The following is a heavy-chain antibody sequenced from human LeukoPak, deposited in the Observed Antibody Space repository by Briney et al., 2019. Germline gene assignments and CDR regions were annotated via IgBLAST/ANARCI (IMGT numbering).Heavy chain of an antibody. CDR3: AKDRYSYAFEYSDS. CDR1: GFTFSGCA. CDR2: ITGSGGST. V-gene: IGHV3-23*01. Sequence: PGGSLRLSCAASGFTFSGCAMSWVRQSPGKGLEWVSSITGSGGSTYYADSVKGRFTISRDNSKNTLSLQVSSLRTEDTAVYYCAKDRYSYAFEYSDSWGQGTLVTVSS. D-gene: IGHD5-18*01. J-gene: IGHJ4*02.